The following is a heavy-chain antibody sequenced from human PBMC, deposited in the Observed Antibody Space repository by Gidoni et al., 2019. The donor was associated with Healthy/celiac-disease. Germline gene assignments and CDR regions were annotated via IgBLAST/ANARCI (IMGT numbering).Heavy chain of an antibody. CDR2: ISSSSSYI. CDR3: ARANDYGDYLRDI. V-gene: IGHV3-21*01. J-gene: IGHJ3*02. CDR1: GFTFSSYS. D-gene: IGHD4-17*01. Sequence: EVQLVESGGGLVKPGGSLRLSCAASGFTFSSYSMNWVRQAPGKGLEWVSSISSSSSYIYYADSVKGRFTISRDNAKNSLYLQMNSLRAEDTAVYYCARANDYGDYLRDIWGQGTMVTVSS.